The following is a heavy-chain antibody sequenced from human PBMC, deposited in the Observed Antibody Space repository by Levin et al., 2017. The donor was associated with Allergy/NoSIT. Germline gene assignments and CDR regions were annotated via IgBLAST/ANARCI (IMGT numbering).Heavy chain of an antibody. J-gene: IGHJ6*03. CDR2: ITSDGDVK. CDR3: AKGGDMDV. Sequence: QSGGSLRLSCAASGFPFSTYGIYWVRQAPGKGLEWVALITSDGDVKFYADSVKGRFTVSRDNSRETLYLQMTNLRPDDTAVYYCAKGGDMDVWGKGTTVIVSS. V-gene: IGHV3-30*18. CDR1: GFPFSTYG.